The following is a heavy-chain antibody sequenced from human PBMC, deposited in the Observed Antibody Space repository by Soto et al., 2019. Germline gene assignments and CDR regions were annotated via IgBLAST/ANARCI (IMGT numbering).Heavy chain of an antibody. V-gene: IGHV3-13*01. Sequence: DVQLVASVGGSVRPWGSLRLSCAAFGFTYNSYDMHWVRQVAGGGLEWVSSMGGAGAKEYAASVRGRFIISRDNAKNSVYLQMDSLRVGDTAVYYCTRAAFGDGMDLWGQGTPVTVSS. D-gene: IGHD3-10*01. CDR3: TRAAFGDGMDL. CDR1: GFTYNSYD. CDR2: MGGAGAK. J-gene: IGHJ6*02.